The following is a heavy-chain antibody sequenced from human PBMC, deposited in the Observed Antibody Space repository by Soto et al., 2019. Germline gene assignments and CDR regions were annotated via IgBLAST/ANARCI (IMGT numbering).Heavy chain of an antibody. Sequence: QVQLVESGGGVVQPGRSLRLSCAASGFTFSSYGMHWDRQAPGKGLEWVAVISYDGSNKYYADSVKGRFTISRDNSKNTLYLQMNSLRAEDTAVYYCAKGRSGGGYWGQGTLVTVSS. V-gene: IGHV3-30*18. J-gene: IGHJ4*02. CDR2: ISYDGSNK. D-gene: IGHD1-26*01. CDR1: GFTFSSYG. CDR3: AKGRSGGGY.